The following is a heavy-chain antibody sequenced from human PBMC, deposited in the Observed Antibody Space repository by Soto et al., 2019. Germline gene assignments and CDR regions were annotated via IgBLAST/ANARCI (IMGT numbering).Heavy chain of an antibody. Sequence: QVQLKQSGPGLVRPSGTLSLTCRVSGTSISSTYWWTWVRQSPGKGLEWIGEIYHNGITKYNPSLKIRVSLSVDKSNNQFSRKLTSVTAADTAVYYCATVPPRIVVVLAEFPTWGQGTLVTVSS. CDR1: GTSISSTYW. J-gene: IGHJ4*02. CDR2: IYHNGIT. CDR3: ATVPPRIVVVLAEFPT. V-gene: IGHV4-4*02. D-gene: IGHD2-21*01.